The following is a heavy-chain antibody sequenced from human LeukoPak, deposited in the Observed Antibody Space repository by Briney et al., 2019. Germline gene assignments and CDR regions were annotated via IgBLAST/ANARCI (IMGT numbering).Heavy chain of an antibody. J-gene: IGHJ4*02. Sequence: SETLSLTCTVSGVSISSYYWSWIRQPPGKGLEWIGYIYYSGSTNYNPSLKSRVTISVDTSKNQFSLKLSSVTAADTAVYYCARRPYYGSGSYDYWGQGTLVTVSS. V-gene: IGHV4-59*08. D-gene: IGHD3-10*01. CDR1: GVSISSYY. CDR2: IYYSGST. CDR3: ARRPYYGSGSYDY.